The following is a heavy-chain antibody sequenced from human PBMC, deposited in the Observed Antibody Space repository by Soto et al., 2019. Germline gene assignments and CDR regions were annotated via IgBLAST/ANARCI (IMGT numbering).Heavy chain of an antibody. V-gene: IGHV1-69*01. CDR3: ARDPSDRRSSIAPAGTAWFDP. Sequence: QVQLVQSGAEVKKPGSSVKVSCKASGDTFSSYAISWVRQAPGQGLEWMGGIIPIFGTANYAQKFQGRVTITADESTSTAYMELSSLISEDTAVYYCARDPSDRRSSIAPAGTAWFDPWGQGTLVTVSS. CDR2: IIPIFGTA. CDR1: GDTFSSYA. D-gene: IGHD6-13*01. J-gene: IGHJ5*02.